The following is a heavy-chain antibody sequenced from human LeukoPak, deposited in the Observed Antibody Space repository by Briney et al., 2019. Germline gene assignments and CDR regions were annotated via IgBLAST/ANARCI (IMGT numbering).Heavy chain of an antibody. V-gene: IGHV1-69*13. J-gene: IGHJ3*02. CDR2: IIPIFGTA. Sequence: SVKVSCKASGGTFSSYAISWERQAPGQGLEWMGGIIPIFGTANYAQKFQGRVTITADESTSTAYMELSSLRSEDTAVYYCARDHSSSWSNAFDIWGQGTMVTVSS. CDR1: GGTFSSYA. CDR3: ARDHSSSWSNAFDI. D-gene: IGHD6-13*01.